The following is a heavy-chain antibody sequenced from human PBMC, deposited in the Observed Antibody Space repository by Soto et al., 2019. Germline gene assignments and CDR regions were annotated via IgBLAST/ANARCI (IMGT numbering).Heavy chain of an antibody. V-gene: IGHV3-23*01. CDR3: ARVRGGISEAPARYYFDF. CDR2: ISGSGGST. CDR1: GFTFSSYA. D-gene: IGHD6-19*01. J-gene: IGHJ4*02. Sequence: GGSLRLSCAASGFTFSSYAMSWVRQAPGKGLEWVSAISGSGGSTYYADSVKGRFTISRDNSKNTLYLQMNSLRAEDTAEYYCARVRGGISEAPARYYFDFCGQGTLVTVSA.